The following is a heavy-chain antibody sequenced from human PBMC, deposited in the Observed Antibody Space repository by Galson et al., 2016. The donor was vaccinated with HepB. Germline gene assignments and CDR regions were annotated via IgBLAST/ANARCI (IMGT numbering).Heavy chain of an antibody. J-gene: IGHJ2*01. D-gene: IGHD1-1*01. V-gene: IGHV3-53*01. Sequence: SLRLSCAASGFTVSNYYMSWVRQAPGKGLEWVSLIYAGGGTSYADSVKGRFTISRDNSKNTLYLQMNSLRAEDTAVYYCARDPQLGSLWYFDLWGRGTLVTVSS. CDR2: IYAGGGT. CDR1: GFTVSNYY. CDR3: ARDPQLGSLWYFDL.